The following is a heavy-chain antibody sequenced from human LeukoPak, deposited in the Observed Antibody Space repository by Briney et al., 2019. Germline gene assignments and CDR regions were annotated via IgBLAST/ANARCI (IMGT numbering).Heavy chain of an antibody. Sequence: SVKVSCKASGGTFSSYAISWVRQAPGQGLEWMGGIIPIFGTANYAQKFQGRVTITADKSTSTAYMELSSLRSEDTAVYYCARLYDSSGPDDYWGQGTLVTVSS. D-gene: IGHD3-22*01. V-gene: IGHV1-69*06. CDR2: IIPIFGTA. J-gene: IGHJ4*02. CDR1: GGTFSSYA. CDR3: ARLYDSSGPDDY.